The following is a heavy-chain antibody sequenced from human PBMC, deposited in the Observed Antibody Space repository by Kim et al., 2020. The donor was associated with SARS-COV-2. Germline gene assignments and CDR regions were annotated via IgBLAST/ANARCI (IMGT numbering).Heavy chain of an antibody. CDR2: INAGNGNT. CDR1: GYTFTSYA. V-gene: IGHV1-3*01. D-gene: IGHD3-3*01. J-gene: IGHJ3*02. CDR3: ARSMYYDFWSGDPNFYAFDI. Sequence: ASVKVSCKASGYTFTSYAMHWVRQAPGQRLEWMGWINAGNGNTKYSQKFQGRVTITRDTSASTAYMELSSLRSEDTAVYYCARSMYYDFWSGDPNFYAFDIWGQGTMVTVSS.